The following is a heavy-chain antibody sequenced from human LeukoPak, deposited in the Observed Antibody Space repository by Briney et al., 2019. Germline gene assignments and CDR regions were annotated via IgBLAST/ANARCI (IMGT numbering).Heavy chain of an antibody. CDR1: GIPFSSFS. CDR2: VSSRSDTI. Sequence: GGFLRLPFAASGIPFSSFSMTWVGQAPGKGRGWVSYVSSRSDTIYYTDSVKGRFTISRDNAKNSLYLQMNSRRDEDTAVYYCARDLDGGNCYFEYWGQGALVTVSS. J-gene: IGHJ4*02. D-gene: IGHD4-23*01. V-gene: IGHV3-48*02. CDR3: ARDLDGGNCYFEY.